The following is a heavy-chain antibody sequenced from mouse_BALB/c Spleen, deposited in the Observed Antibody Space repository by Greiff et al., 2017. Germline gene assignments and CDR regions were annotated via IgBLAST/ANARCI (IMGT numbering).Heavy chain of an antibody. J-gene: IGHJ2*01. V-gene: IGHV5-4*02. CDR1: GFTFSDYY. CDR3: ARGEYDLDY. CDR2: ISDGGSYT. D-gene: IGHD5-1*01. Sequence: DVMLVESGGGLVKPGGSLKLSCAASGFTFSDYYMYWVRQTPEKRLEWVATISDGGSYTYYPDSVKGRFTISRDNAKNNLYLQMSSLKSEDTAMYYCARGEYDLDYWGQGTTLTVSS.